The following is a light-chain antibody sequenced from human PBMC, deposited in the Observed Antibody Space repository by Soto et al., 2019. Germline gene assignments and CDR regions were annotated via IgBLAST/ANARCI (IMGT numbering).Light chain of an antibody. Sequence: EIVLTQSPATLSLSPGERATLSCRASQSVSSYLAWYQQKPGQAPRLLIYDASTRATGIPARFSGSGSGTEFTLTISSLQSEDFAVYYCQQYNNWPHLTFGGGTKVDIK. J-gene: IGKJ4*01. CDR1: QSVSSY. V-gene: IGKV3D-15*01. CDR3: QQYNNWPHLT. CDR2: DAS.